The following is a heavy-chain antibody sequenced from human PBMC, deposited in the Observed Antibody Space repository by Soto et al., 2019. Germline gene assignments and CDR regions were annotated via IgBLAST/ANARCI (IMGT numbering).Heavy chain of an antibody. J-gene: IGHJ1*01. CDR3: AKGWGPYDYGNEYFQH. D-gene: IGHD4-17*01. Sequence: PGGSLRLSCAASGFTFSSYGMHWVRQAPGKGLEWVAVISYDGSNKYYADSVKGRFTISRDNSKNTLYLQMNSLRAEDTAVYYCAKGWGPYDYGNEYFQHWGQGTLVTVSS. V-gene: IGHV3-30*18. CDR2: ISYDGSNK. CDR1: GFTFSSYG.